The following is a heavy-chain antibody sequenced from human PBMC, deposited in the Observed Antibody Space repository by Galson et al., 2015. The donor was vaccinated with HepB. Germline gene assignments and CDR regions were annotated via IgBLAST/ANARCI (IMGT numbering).Heavy chain of an antibody. CDR1: GFTFGDYT. CDR2: IRSKAYGGTT. D-gene: IGHD5-12*01. Sequence: SLRLSCAASGFTFGDYTMSWFRQAPGKGLELVGSIRSKAYGGTTEYVASVKRRFTISRHDSKSIAYLQINSLKTEDTAVYYCTGDRKGGYGPFDYWGQGTLVTVSS. J-gene: IGHJ4*02. CDR3: TGDRKGGYGPFDY. V-gene: IGHV3-49*03.